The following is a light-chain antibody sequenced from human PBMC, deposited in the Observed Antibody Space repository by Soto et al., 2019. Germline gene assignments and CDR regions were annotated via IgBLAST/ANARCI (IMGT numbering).Light chain of an antibody. CDR3: QHYNSHSEA. Sequence: DIQMTQSPSTLSGSVGDRVTIPCRASQTISSWLAWYQQKPGKAPKLLIYKASTLKSGVPSRFSGSGSGTEFTLTISSLQPDDFATYYCQHYNSHSEAFGQGTKVDI. CDR1: QTISSW. J-gene: IGKJ1*01. CDR2: KAS. V-gene: IGKV1-5*03.